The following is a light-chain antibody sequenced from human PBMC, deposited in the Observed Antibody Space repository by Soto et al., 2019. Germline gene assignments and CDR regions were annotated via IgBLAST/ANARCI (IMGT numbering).Light chain of an antibody. Sequence: QSALTQPASVSGSPGQSITISCTGTSSDVGGYNYVSWYQQHPGKAPKLMIYGVNNRPSGVSNRFTGSKSGNTASLTISGLQAEDEADYYCNSYTSSNTRVFGTGTKLTAL. J-gene: IGLJ1*01. CDR3: NSYTSSNTRV. V-gene: IGLV2-14*01. CDR2: GVN. CDR1: SSDVGGYNY.